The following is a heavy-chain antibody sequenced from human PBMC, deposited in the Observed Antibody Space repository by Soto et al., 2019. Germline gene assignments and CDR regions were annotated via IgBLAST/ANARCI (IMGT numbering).Heavy chain of an antibody. J-gene: IGHJ4*02. CDR1: GGSISGSY. Sequence: SETLSLTCSVSGGSISGSYWSWIRQSPGKGLEWLGYVYYTGSTNYSPSLRSRVSISVDTSKNEFSLRLSSVTAADTAVYFCARSVAVPGAHIDYWGQGTQVPSPQ. CDR3: ARSVAVPGAHIDY. CDR2: VYYTGST. D-gene: IGHD6-19*01. V-gene: IGHV4-59*13.